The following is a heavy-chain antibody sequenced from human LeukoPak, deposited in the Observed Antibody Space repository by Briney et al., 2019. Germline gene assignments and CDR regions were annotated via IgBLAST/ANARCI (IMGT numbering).Heavy chain of an antibody. Sequence: SETLSLTCTVSGYSISSGYYWGWIRQPPGKGLEWLGSIYHSGSTYYNPSLKSRVTISVDTSKNQFSLRLSSVTAADTAVYYCARDPTVLWFGELFQDYWGQGTLVTVSS. V-gene: IGHV4-38-2*02. J-gene: IGHJ4*02. CDR1: GYSISSGYY. CDR2: IYHSGST. D-gene: IGHD3-10*01. CDR3: ARDPTVLWFGELFQDY.